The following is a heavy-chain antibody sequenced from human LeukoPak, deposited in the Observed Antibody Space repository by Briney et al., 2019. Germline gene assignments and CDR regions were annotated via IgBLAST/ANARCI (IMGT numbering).Heavy chain of an antibody. V-gene: IGHV5-51*01. Sequence: GESLKISCKGSGYSFTCYWIGWVRQMPGKGLEWMGIIYPGDSDTRYSPSFQGQVTISADKSISTAYLQWSSLKASDTAMYYCARWAGSYGHTYYFDYWGQGTLVTVSS. D-gene: IGHD5-18*01. J-gene: IGHJ4*02. CDR3: ARWAGSYGHTYYFDY. CDR1: GYSFTCYW. CDR2: IYPGDSDT.